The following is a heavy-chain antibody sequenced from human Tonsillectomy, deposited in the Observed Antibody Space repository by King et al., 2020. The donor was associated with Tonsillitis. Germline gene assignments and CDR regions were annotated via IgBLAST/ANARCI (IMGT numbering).Heavy chain of an antibody. CDR1: GYSFTSYW. Sequence: QLVQSGAEVKKPGESLKISCKGSGYSFTSYWIGWVRQMPGKGLEWMGIIYPGDSNTRYIPSFQGQVTISADKSISTAYLRWSSLTASDTAMYDCARHSLIEQWLVRRAFDIWGQGTMVTVSS. CDR3: ARHSLIEQWLVRRAFDI. J-gene: IGHJ3*02. D-gene: IGHD6-19*01. V-gene: IGHV5-51*01. CDR2: IYPGDSNT.